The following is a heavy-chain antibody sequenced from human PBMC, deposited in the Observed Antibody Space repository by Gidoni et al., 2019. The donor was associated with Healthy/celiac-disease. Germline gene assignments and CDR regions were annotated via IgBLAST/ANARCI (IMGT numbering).Heavy chain of an antibody. D-gene: IGHD1-7*01. CDR3: ARGQGNNWNYLFDY. J-gene: IGHJ4*02. Sequence: QVQLQQWGAGLLKPSETLSLTCAVYGGSFSGYYWSWIRQPPGKGLEWIGEINHSGSTNYNPSLKSRVTISVDTSKNQFSLKLSSVTAADTAVYYCARGQGNNWNYLFDYWGQGTLVTVSS. V-gene: IGHV4-34*01. CDR2: INHSGST. CDR1: GGSFSGYY.